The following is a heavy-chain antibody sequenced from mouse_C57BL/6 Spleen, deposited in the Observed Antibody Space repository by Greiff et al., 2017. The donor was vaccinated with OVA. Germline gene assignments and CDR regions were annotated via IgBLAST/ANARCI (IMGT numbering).Heavy chain of an antibody. CDR2: IRLKSDNYAT. CDR1: GFTFSNYW. J-gene: IGHJ4*01. Sequence: EVKLMESGGGLVQPGGSMKLSCVASGFTFSNYWMNWVRQSPEKGLEWVAQIRLKSDNYATHYAESVKGRFTISRDDSKSSVYLQMNNLRAEDTGIYYCTIVVYDGYFRGAMDYWGQGTSVTVSS. D-gene: IGHD2-3*01. V-gene: IGHV6-3*01. CDR3: TIVVYDGYFRGAMDY.